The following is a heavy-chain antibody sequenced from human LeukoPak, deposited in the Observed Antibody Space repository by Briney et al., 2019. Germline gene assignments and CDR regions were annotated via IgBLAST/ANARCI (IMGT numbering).Heavy chain of an antibody. CDR1: GFTFSSYS. CDR2: ISSSSSYI. CDR3: ARAGDIVVVPASWLDP. J-gene: IGHJ5*02. D-gene: IGHD2-2*01. V-gene: IGHV3-21*01. Sequence: GGSLRLSCAASGFTFSSYSMNWVRQAPGKGLEWVSSISSSSSYIYYADSVKGRFTISRDNAKNSLYLQMNSLRAEDTAVYYCARAGDIVVVPASWLDPWGQGTLVTVSS.